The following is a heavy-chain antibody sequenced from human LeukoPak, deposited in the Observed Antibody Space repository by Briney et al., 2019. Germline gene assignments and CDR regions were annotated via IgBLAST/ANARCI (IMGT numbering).Heavy chain of an antibody. V-gene: IGHV3-23*01. CDR3: ATSSGYYGYAFEY. CDR1: GITFPNYA. D-gene: IGHD3-22*01. CDR2: ISGSGDST. Sequence: PGGSLRLSCAASGITFPNYAMSWVRQAPGKGLEWVSAISGSGDSTYHADSVKGRFTISRDNSKNMLYLQITGLRAEDTAVYYCATSSGYYGYAFEYWGQGTLVTVST. J-gene: IGHJ4*02.